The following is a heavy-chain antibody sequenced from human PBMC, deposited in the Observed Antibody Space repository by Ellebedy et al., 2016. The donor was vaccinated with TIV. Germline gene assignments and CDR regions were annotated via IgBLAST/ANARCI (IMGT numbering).Heavy chain of an antibody. Sequence: ASVKVSXKASGYTFTSYYMHWVRQAPGQGLEWMGWINPNSGGTNYAQKFQGRVTMTTDTSTSTAYMELRSLRSDDTAVYYCARDQLGTIDYWGQGTLVTVSS. CDR2: INPNSGGT. CDR3: ARDQLGTIDY. V-gene: IGHV1-2*02. J-gene: IGHJ4*02. CDR1: GYTFTSYY. D-gene: IGHD1-7*01.